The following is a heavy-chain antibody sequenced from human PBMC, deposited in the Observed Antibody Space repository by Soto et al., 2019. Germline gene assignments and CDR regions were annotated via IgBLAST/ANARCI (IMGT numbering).Heavy chain of an antibody. CDR1: GGSISGGGYS. CDR2: IYQSGST. CDR3: AREFGY. Sequence: SSETLSLTCAVSGGSISGGGYSWSWIRQPPGKGLEWIGYIYQSGSTYYKKSLKNRVTISVDRSKNQFSLKLSSVTAADTAVYYCAREFGYWGQGSLVTVSS. V-gene: IGHV4-30-2*01. J-gene: IGHJ4*02. D-gene: IGHD3-10*01.